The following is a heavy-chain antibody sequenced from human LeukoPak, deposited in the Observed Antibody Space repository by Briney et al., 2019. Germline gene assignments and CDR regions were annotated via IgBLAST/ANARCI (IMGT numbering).Heavy chain of an antibody. CDR2: ISYDGSNK. D-gene: IGHD6-13*01. Sequence: PGGSLRLSCAASGFTFSSYGMHWVRQAPGKGLEWVAVISYDGSNKYYADSVKGRFTISRDNSKNTLYLQMNSLRAEDTAVYYCAKASYPEFGGLNVGYSSSWYFDYWGQGTLVTVSS. CDR3: AKASYPEFGGLNVGYSSSWYFDY. CDR1: GFTFSSYG. V-gene: IGHV3-30*18. J-gene: IGHJ4*02.